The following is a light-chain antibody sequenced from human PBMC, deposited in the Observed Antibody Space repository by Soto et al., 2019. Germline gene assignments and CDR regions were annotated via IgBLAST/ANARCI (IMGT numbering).Light chain of an antibody. J-gene: IGLJ2*01. CDR2: DVS. CDR1: SSDVGGYNY. CDR3: SSYTSSSTPV. V-gene: IGLV2-14*01. Sequence: QSALTQPASVSRSPGQSITISCTGTSSDVGGYNYVSWYQQHPGKAPKLMNYDVSNRPSGVSNRFSGSKSGNTASLTISGLQAEDEADYYCSSYTSSSTPVFGGGTKVTVL.